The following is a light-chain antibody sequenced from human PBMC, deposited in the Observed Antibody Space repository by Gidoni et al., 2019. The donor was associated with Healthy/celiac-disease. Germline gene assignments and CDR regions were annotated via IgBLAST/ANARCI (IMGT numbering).Light chain of an antibody. J-gene: IGLJ2*01. CDR3: SSYTSSNTLI. V-gene: IGLV2-14*01. CDR1: SSDVGNYNY. Sequence: QSALTQPASVSGSPGQSITISCTGTSSDVGNYNYVSWYQQHPGKAPKLMIYEVSYWPSGVPDRFSGSKSGNTASLTISGLQAEDEADYYCSSYTSSNTLIFGGGTKLXV. CDR2: EVS.